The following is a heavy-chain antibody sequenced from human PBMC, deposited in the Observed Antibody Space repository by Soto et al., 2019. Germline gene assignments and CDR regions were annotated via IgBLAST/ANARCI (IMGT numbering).Heavy chain of an antibody. J-gene: IGHJ5*02. CDR1: GFTFSSYA. D-gene: IGHD4-17*01. CDR3: AKSDGDNWFDH. Sequence: XGSLRLSCSASGFTFSSYAMNWVRQAPGKGLEWVSGISGSGGSTYYADSVKGRFTISRDNSKNTLYLQMNSLRAEDTAVYYCAKSDGDNWFDHWGQGTLVTVSS. V-gene: IGHV3-23*01. CDR2: ISGSGGST.